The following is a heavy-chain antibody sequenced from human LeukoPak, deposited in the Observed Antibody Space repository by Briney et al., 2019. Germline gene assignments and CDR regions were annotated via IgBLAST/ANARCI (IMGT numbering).Heavy chain of an antibody. CDR1: GFTFSSYA. V-gene: IGHV3-23*01. D-gene: IGHD2-8*02. CDR3: AKAVLPTYYYYYGMDV. J-gene: IGHJ6*04. Sequence: GGSLRLSSAASGFTFSSYAMSWVRQAPGKGLEWVSAISGSGGSTYYADSVKGRFTISRDNSKNTLYLQMNSLRAEDTAVYYCAKAVLPTYYYYYGMDVWGKGTTVTVSS. CDR2: ISGSGGST.